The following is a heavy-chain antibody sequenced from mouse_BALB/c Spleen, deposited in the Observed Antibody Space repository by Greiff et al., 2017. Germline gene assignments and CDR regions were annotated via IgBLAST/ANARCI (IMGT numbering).Heavy chain of an antibody. CDR1: GYSITSDYA. D-gene: IGHD2-4*01. CDR3: AGDDYDGGAMDY. J-gene: IGHJ4*01. CDR2: ISYSGST. Sequence: EVKLQESGPGLVKPSQSLSLTCTVTGYSITSDYAWNWIRQFPGNKLEWMGYISYSGSTSYNPSLKSRISITRDTSKNQFFLQLNSVTTEDTATYYCAGDDYDGGAMDYWGQGTSVTVSS. V-gene: IGHV3-2*02.